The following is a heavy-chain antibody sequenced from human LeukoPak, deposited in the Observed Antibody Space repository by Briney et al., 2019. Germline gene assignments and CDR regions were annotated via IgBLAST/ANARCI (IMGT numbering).Heavy chain of an antibody. CDR3: ARGARVYAGYYYYGMDV. V-gene: IGHV3-13*01. Sequence: PGGSLRLSCAASRFTFSTYDMHWVRQGTGKGLEWVSAIGTAGDTYYADSVKGRFTISRENAKNSLSLQMNSLRAGDTAVYYCARGARVYAGYYYYGMDVWGQGTTVTVSS. CDR1: RFTFSTYD. J-gene: IGHJ6*02. CDR2: IGTAGDT. D-gene: IGHD2-8*01.